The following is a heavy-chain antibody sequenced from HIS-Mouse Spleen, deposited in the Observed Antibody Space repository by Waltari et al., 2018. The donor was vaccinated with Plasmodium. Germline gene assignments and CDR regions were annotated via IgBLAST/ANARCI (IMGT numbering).Heavy chain of an antibody. J-gene: IGHJ4*02. CDR1: GGSFSGYY. V-gene: IGHV4-34*01. D-gene: IGHD6-19*01. CDR3: ARGPGYSSGWYYFDY. Sequence: QVHLQQWGAGLLKPSETLSLTCAVYGGSFSGYYWSWIRQPPGKGLEWIGEINHSGSTNYNPSLKSRVTISVDTSKNQFSLKLSSVTAADTAVYYCARGPGYSSGWYYFDYWGQGTLVTVSS. CDR2: INHSGST.